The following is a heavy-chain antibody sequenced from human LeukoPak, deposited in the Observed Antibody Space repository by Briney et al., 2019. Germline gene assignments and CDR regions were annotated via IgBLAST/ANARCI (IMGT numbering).Heavy chain of an antibody. CDR2: IYYSGST. CDR1: GGSITSYY. CDR3: ARTITAAGTPFDP. D-gene: IGHD6-13*01. Sequence: SETLSLTCTVSGGSITSYYWTWIRQPPGKGLEWIGYIYYSGSTNYNPSLKSRVTISVDTSKKQFSLKLSSVTAADTAVYYCARTITAAGTPFDPWGQGTLVTVSS. J-gene: IGHJ5*02. V-gene: IGHV4-59*08.